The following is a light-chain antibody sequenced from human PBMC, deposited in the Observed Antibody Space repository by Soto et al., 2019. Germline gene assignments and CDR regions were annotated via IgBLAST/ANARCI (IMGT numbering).Light chain of an antibody. CDR2: DAS. CDR3: QQRTHWPWA. Sequence: EIVLTQSPATLSLSPGERATLSCRASQSVDSYLVWYHQRPGQAPTLLIYDASNRAAGIPARFSGSGSGTDFPLTISSLEPEDFAVYYCQQRTHWPWAFGQGTKLEIK. V-gene: IGKV3-11*01. CDR1: QSVDSY. J-gene: IGKJ2*01.